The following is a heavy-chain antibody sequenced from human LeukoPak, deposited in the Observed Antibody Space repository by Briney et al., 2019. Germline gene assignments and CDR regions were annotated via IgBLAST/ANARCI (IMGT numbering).Heavy chain of an antibody. CDR3: ARDGSGWGFDP. CDR2: ISSSSSYI. V-gene: IGHV3-21*01. Sequence: GGSLRLSCAASGFTFSSYSMNWVRQAPGKGLEWVSSISSSSSYIYYADSVKGRFTISRDDAKNSLYLQMNSLRAEDTAVYYCARDGSGWGFDPWGQGTLVTVSS. CDR1: GFTFSSYS. J-gene: IGHJ5*02. D-gene: IGHD6-19*01.